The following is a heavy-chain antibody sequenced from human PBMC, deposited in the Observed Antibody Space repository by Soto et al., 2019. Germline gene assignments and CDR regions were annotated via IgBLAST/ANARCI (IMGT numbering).Heavy chain of an antibody. V-gene: IGHV4-59*01. Sequence: SETLSLTCTVSGGSISSYYWSWIRQPPGKGLEWIGYIYYSGSTNYNPSLKSRVTISVDTSKNQFSLKLSSVTAADTAVYYCARVALGLGTQMGKFDPWGQGTLVTV. D-gene: IGHD7-27*01. CDR3: ARVALGLGTQMGKFDP. CDR1: GGSISSYY. CDR2: IYYSGST. J-gene: IGHJ5*02.